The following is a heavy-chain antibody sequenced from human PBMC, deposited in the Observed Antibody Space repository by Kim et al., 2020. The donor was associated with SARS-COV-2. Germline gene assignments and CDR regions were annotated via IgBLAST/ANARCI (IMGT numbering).Heavy chain of an antibody. CDR2: FDPEDGET. CDR1: GYTLTELS. Sequence: ASVKVSCKVSGYTLTELSMHWVRQAPGKGLEWMGGFDPEDGETIYAQKFQGRVTMTEDTSTDTAYMELSSLRSEDTAVYYCATDRRGSGWYPFDYWGQGTLVTVSS. D-gene: IGHD6-19*01. CDR3: ATDRRGSGWYPFDY. V-gene: IGHV1-24*01. J-gene: IGHJ4*02.